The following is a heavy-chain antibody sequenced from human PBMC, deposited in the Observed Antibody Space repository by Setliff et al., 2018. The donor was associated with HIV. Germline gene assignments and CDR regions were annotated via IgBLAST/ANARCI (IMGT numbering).Heavy chain of an antibody. CDR1: GYTFTDYF. CDR2: ISPHNADK. D-gene: IGHD2-8*02. V-gene: IGHV1-2*02. CDR3: ARGSAYWDFDY. J-gene: IGHJ4*02. Sequence: ASVKVSCKASGYTFTDYFLHWVRQAPGQGLEWMGWISPHNADKNIPQRFRGRVTLTRDTSISTAYMELSGLRYDDTAVYYCARGSAYWDFDYWGQGTLVTVSS.